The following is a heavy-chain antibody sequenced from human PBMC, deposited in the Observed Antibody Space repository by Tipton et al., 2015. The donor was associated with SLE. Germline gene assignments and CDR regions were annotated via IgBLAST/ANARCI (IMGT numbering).Heavy chain of an antibody. D-gene: IGHD1-26*01. CDR2: IYYSGST. V-gene: IGHV4-61*01. Sequence: TLSLTCTVSGGSVSSGSYYWSWIRQPPGKGLEWIGYIYYSGSTNYNPSLKSRVTISVDTSKNQFSLKLSSVTAADTAVYYCARQVGARFPYYYYYMDVWGKGTTVTVSS. CDR3: ARQVGARFPYYYYYMDV. J-gene: IGHJ6*03. CDR1: GGSVSSGSYY.